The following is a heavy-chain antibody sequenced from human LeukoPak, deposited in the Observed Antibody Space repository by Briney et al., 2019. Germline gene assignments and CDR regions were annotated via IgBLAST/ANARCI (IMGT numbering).Heavy chain of an antibody. Sequence: GGSLRLSCAASGFTFSSYAMHWDRQAPGKGLEWVAVISYDGSNKYYADSVKGRFTISRDNSKNTLYLQMNSLRAEDTAVYCARDLEDGYNFYPYWGQGTLVPVSS. CDR3: ARDLEDGYNFYPY. CDR2: ISYDGSNK. D-gene: IGHD5-24*01. V-gene: IGHV3-30*01. CDR1: GFTFSSYA. J-gene: IGHJ4*02.